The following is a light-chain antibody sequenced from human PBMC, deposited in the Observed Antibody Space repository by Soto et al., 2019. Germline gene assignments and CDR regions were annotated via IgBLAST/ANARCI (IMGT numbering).Light chain of an antibody. V-gene: IGLV2-14*01. J-gene: IGLJ1*01. Sequence: QSVLTQPASVSGSPGQSITISCTGTFNDIGTFNYVSWFQQHPGKAPKLLIFEVTSRPSDVSDRFSGSKSGNTASLTISGLQAEDEADYYCNSFTTSTFYVFGSGTKLTVL. CDR3: NSFTTSTFYV. CDR1: FNDIGTFNY. CDR2: EVT.